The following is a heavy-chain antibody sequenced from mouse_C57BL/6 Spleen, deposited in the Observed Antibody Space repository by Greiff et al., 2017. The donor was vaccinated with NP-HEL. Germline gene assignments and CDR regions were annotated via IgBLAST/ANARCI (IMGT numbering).Heavy chain of an antibody. Sequence: QVQLQQPGTELVKPGASVKLSCKASGYTFTSYWMHWVKQRPGQGLEWIGNINPSNGGTNYNEKFKSKATLTVDKSSSTAYMQLSSLTSEDSAVYYCARGGYDYDEDYYAMDYWGQGTSVTVSS. CDR3: ARGGYDYDEDYYAMDY. CDR2: INPSNGGT. J-gene: IGHJ4*01. V-gene: IGHV1-53*01. D-gene: IGHD2-4*01. CDR1: GYTFTSYW.